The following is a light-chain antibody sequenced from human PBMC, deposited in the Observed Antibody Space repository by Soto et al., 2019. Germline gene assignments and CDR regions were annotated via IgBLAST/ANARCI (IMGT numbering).Light chain of an antibody. Sequence: QLVLTQPPSASGTPGQRVTISCSGSSSNIGSNTVNWYQQLPGTAPKLLIYSNNQRPSGVPDRFSGSKSGTSASLAISGLQSEDEADYYCAASDDSLNGVVFGGGTKVTVL. CDR1: SSNIGSNT. J-gene: IGLJ2*01. CDR3: AASDDSLNGVV. V-gene: IGLV1-44*01. CDR2: SNN.